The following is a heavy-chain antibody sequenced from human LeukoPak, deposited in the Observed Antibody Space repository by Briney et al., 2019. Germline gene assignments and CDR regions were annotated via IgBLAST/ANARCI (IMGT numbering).Heavy chain of an antibody. CDR3: ARGFLDCSGGSCYPIVDY. CDR1: GGSFSGYY. V-gene: IGHV4-34*01. CDR2: INHSGST. Sequence: SETLSLTCAVYGGSFSGYYWSWIRQPPGKGLEWIGEINHSGSTNYNPSLKSRVTISVDTSKNQFSLKLSSVTAADTAVYYCARGFLDCSGGSCYPIVDYWGQGTLVTVSS. J-gene: IGHJ4*02. D-gene: IGHD2-15*01.